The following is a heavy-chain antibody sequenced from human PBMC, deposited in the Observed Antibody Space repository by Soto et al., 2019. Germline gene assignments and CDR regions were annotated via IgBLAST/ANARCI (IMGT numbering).Heavy chain of an antibody. J-gene: IGHJ4*02. CDR2: ISAYNGNT. CDR3: ARDYYYDSSGYYSGSDY. V-gene: IGHV1-18*04. Sequence: QVQLVQSGAEVKKPGASVKVSCKASGYTFTGYYMHWVRQAPGQGLEWMGWISAYNGNTNYAQKLQGRVTMTTDTSTSTAYMELRSLRSDDTAVYYCARDYYYDSSGYYSGSDYWGQGTLVTVSS. D-gene: IGHD3-22*01. CDR1: GYTFTGYY.